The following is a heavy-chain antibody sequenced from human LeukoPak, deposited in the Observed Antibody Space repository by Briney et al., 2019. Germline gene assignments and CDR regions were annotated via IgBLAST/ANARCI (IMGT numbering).Heavy chain of an antibody. Sequence: PSQTLSLTCTVSNGSISSDTYFWSWIRQPAGKGLEWIGRMSSSGISTYSPSLKSRVTISVDTSKNQFSLKLSSVTAADTSLYYCAQLRYYYFDYWGQGTLVTVSS. CDR3: AQLRYYYFDY. CDR1: NGSISSDTYF. CDR2: MSSSGIS. J-gene: IGHJ4*02. V-gene: IGHV4-61*02. D-gene: IGHD5-18*01.